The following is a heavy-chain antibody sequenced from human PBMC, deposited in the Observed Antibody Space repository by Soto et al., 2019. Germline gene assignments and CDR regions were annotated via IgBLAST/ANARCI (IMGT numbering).Heavy chain of an antibody. Sequence: SETLSLTCTVSGGSISSSSYYWGWIRQPPGKGLEWIGSIYYSGSTYYNPSLKSRVTISVDTSKNQFSLKLSSVTAADTAVYYCAKVKYSSSSVGYFDYWGQGTLVTVSS. CDR1: GGSISSSSYY. CDR3: AKVKYSSSSVGYFDY. D-gene: IGHD6-6*01. CDR2: IYYSGST. J-gene: IGHJ4*02. V-gene: IGHV4-39*01.